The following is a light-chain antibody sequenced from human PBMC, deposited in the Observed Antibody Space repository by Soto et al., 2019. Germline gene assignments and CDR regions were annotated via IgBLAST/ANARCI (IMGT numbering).Light chain of an antibody. CDR1: QGIRND. J-gene: IGKJ4*01. CDR3: LPHNRYRRLT. V-gene: IGKV1-17*01. CDR2: AAS. Sequence: DIQMTQSPSSLSASVGDRVTITCRASQGIRNDLGWYQQKPGKAPKRLIYAASSLQSGVPSRFSGSGSGTEFTLTVSSPQPEDGAADYCLPHNRYRRLTFGGGTKLEIK.